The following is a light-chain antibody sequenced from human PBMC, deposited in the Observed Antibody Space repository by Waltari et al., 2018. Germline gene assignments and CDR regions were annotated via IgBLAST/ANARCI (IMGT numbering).Light chain of an antibody. V-gene: IGLV2-14*01. J-gene: IGLJ2*01. CDR2: DVS. CDR1: SSDVGGYNY. CDR3: SSYTSSRTLI. Sequence: QSALTQPASVSGSPGQSLTISCTGTSSDVGGYNYVSGYQQHPGKAPKLMIYDVSNRPSGVSNRFSGSKSGNTASLTISGLQTEDEADYYCSSYTSSRTLIFGGGTKLTVL.